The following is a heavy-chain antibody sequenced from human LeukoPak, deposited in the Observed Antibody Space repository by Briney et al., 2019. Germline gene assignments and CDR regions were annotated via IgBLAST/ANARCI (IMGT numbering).Heavy chain of an antibody. D-gene: IGHD6-19*01. J-gene: IGHJ6*02. CDR2: ISYDGSNK. CDR3: AKDHPFDSSGWYYYGMDV. Sequence: GGSLRLSCAASGFTFSSYGMHWVRQAPGKGLGGVAVISYDGSNKYYADSVKGRLTISRDNSKNTLYLQMNSLRAEDTAVYYCAKDHPFDSSGWYYYGMDVWGQGTTVTVSS. V-gene: IGHV3-30*18. CDR1: GFTFSSYG.